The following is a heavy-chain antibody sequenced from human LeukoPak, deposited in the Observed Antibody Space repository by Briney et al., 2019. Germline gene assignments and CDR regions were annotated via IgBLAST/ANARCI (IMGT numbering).Heavy chain of an antibody. CDR2: TYYRSKWYN. Sequence: SQTLSLTCAISGDSVSSNSAAWNWMRQSPSRGLEWLGRTYYRSKWYNDYAESVKSRITINPDTSKNQFSLQLNFVTPDDTAVYFCARSHGGSSNWFDPWGQGTLVTVSS. D-gene: IGHD2-15*01. V-gene: IGHV6-1*01. CDR1: GDSVSSNSAA. CDR3: ARSHGGSSNWFDP. J-gene: IGHJ5*02.